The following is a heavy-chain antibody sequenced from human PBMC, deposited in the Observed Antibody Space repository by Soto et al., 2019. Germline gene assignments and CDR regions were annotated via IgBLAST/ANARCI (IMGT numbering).Heavy chain of an antibody. CDR2: IYDSVNT. Sequence: PSETLSLTCTVSGDSLGSGGHYWSWIRQHPGKGLEWIGHIYDSVNTYYSPSLRSRVTISADMSKNQFSLNLRSVTAADTAVYYCARLDNRGYLAILTDYWDRGTLVTV. CDR3: ARLDNRGYLAILTDY. V-gene: IGHV4-31*03. D-gene: IGHD3-3*02. CDR1: GDSLGSGGHY. J-gene: IGHJ4*02.